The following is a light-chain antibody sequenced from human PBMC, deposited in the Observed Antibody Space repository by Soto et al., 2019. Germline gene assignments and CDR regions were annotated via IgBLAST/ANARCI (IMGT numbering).Light chain of an antibody. Sequence: QSVLTQPPSASGSPGQSVSMSCTGTSSDIGAYNFVSWYQQHPGKAPRLMIYGVSKRPSGVPDRFSGSKSGNTASLTVSGLQAEDEADYYCSSYAGSNSYVVFGGGTK. J-gene: IGLJ2*01. CDR2: GVS. CDR3: SSYAGSNSYVV. CDR1: SSDIGAYNF. V-gene: IGLV2-8*01.